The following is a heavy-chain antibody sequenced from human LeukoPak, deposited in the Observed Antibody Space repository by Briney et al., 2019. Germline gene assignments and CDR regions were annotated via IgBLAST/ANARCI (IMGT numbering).Heavy chain of an antibody. CDR1: GGTFSSYA. CDR2: IIPIFGTA. D-gene: IGHD5-18*01. CDR3: ARETAMVAVDYYGMDV. J-gene: IGHJ6*02. Sequence: WASVKVSCKASGGTFSSYAISWVRQAPGQGLEWMGGIIPIFGTANYAQKFQGRVTITADESTSTAYMELSSLRSEDTAVYYCARETAMVAVDYYGMDVWGQGITVTVSS. V-gene: IGHV1-69*01.